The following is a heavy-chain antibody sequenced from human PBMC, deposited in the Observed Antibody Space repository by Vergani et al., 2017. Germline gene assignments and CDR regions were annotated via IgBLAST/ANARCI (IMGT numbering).Heavy chain of an antibody. CDR2: IDPSDSYT. CDR1: GYSFTSYW. V-gene: IGHV5-10-1*01. CDR3: ARRAAAGPYYYYYGMDV. Sequence: EVQLVQSGAEVKKPGESLRISCKGSGYSFTSYWISWVRQMPGKGLEWMGRIDPSDSYTNYSPSFQGHVTISADKSISTAYLQWSSLKASDTAMYYCARRAAAGPYYYYYGMDVWGQGTTVTVSS. D-gene: IGHD6-13*01. J-gene: IGHJ6*02.